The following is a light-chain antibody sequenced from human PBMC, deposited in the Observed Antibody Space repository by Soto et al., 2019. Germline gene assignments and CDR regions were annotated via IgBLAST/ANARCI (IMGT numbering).Light chain of an antibody. V-gene: IGKV1-9*01. CDR1: QGISNF. Sequence: IQLTQSPSSLAASVGDRVTISCRASQGISNFLDWYQQKPRKAPKLLIYGASTLQSGVPSRFSGSGSGTDFTLTISSLQPEDFATYYCQQLNSFPIPFGPGTKVDIK. CDR2: GAS. CDR3: QQLNSFPIP. J-gene: IGKJ3*01.